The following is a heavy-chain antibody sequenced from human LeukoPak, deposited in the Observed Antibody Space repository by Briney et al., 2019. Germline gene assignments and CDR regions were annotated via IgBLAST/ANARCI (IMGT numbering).Heavy chain of an antibody. CDR2: IYPGDSDT. CDR3: ARLRRGTGLNSGYFNWFDP. D-gene: IGHD3-22*01. CDR1: GYSFTTYW. Sequence: MSGESLKISCKDSGYSFTTYWIGWVRQMPGKGLEWMGIIYPGDSDTRYSPSFQGQVTISADKSISTAYLQWSSLKASDTAMYYCARLRRGTGLNSGYFNWFDPWGQGTLVTVSS. J-gene: IGHJ5*02. V-gene: IGHV5-51*01.